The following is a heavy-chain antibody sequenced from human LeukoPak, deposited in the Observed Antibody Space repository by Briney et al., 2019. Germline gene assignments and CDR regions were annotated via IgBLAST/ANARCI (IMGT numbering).Heavy chain of an antibody. D-gene: IGHD4-17*01. CDR2: IYYSGST. Sequence: SETLSLTCTVSGGSISSSSYYWGWIRQPPGKGLEWIGSIYYSGSTYYNPSLKSRVTISVDTSKNQFSLKLSSVTAADTAVYYCAINGDYLDYWGQGTLVTVSS. V-gene: IGHV4-39*01. CDR1: GGSISSSSYY. CDR3: AINGDYLDY. J-gene: IGHJ4*02.